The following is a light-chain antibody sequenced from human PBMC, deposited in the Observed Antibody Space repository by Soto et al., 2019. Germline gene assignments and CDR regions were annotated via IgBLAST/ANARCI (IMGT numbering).Light chain of an antibody. J-gene: IGKJ4*01. Sequence: IVMTHAPFSLSVTPEEPASISCXSKHXLLYSNGKTYLYWFLQKPGQAPQLLIYEVSNRFSGVPDRFSGSGSGTDFTLQISRVDAEDVGIYYCMQTIQLPLTFGGGTKVDIK. CDR1: HXLLYSNGKTY. V-gene: IGKV2D-29*01. CDR3: MQTIQLPLT. CDR2: EVS.